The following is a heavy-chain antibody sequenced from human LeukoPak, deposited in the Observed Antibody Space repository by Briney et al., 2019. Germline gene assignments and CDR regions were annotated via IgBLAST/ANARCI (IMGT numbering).Heavy chain of an antibody. D-gene: IGHD5-18*01. Sequence: GGSLRLSCVASGFSLSGYWMYWVRQAPGKGLMYISRNNGDGSTTNYADVVKGRFTMSRDNVKNTLYLQMNSLRAEDTAVYYCARDAVDTANAVWGQGTTVTVSS. V-gene: IGHV3-74*01. CDR3: ARDAVDTANAV. CDR1: GFSLSGYW. CDR2: NNGDGSTT. J-gene: IGHJ6*02.